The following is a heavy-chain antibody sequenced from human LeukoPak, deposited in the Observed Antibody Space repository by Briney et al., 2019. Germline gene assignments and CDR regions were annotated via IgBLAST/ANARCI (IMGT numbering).Heavy chain of an antibody. V-gene: IGHV4-38-2*02. CDR2: MYHSGNA. J-gene: IGHJ5*02. D-gene: IGHD6-6*01. Sequence: SETLSLTCSVSGYFISSGYYWGWIRQPPGKGLEWIGSMYHSGNANYNPSLKSRVTMSADTSKNQFSLKLSSVTAADTAVYYCARIPQLSERYNWFDPWGQGTLVTVSS. CDR3: ARIPQLSERYNWFDP. CDR1: GYFISSGYY.